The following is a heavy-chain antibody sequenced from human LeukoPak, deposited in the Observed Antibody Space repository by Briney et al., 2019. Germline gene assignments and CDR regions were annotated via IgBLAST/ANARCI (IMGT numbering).Heavy chain of an antibody. J-gene: IGHJ4*02. Sequence: ASVKVSCKASGGTFSSYAISWVRQAPGQGLEWMGGIIPISGTANYAQKFQGRVTITADESTSTAYMELSSLRSEDTAVYYCARAGRAYYDILTGYYCFDYWGQGTLVTVSS. CDR1: GGTFSSYA. D-gene: IGHD3-9*01. CDR2: IIPISGTA. CDR3: ARAGRAYYDILTGYYCFDY. V-gene: IGHV1-69*13.